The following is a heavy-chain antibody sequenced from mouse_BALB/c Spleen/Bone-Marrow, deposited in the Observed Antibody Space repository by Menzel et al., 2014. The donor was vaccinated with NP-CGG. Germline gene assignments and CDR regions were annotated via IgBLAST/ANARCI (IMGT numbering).Heavy chain of an antibody. V-gene: IGHV1-69*02. CDR1: GYTFTSYW. J-gene: IGHJ3*01. D-gene: IGHD1-1*02. Sequence: QVQLQQPGTDLVRPGASVKLSCKASGYTFTSYWINWVKQRPGQGLEWIGNIYPSGSYTNYNQKFKDKATLTVDKSSSTAYMHLSSPTSEDSAVYYCTRDDGGFAYWGQGTLVTVSA. CDR3: TRDDGGFAY. CDR2: IYPSGSYT.